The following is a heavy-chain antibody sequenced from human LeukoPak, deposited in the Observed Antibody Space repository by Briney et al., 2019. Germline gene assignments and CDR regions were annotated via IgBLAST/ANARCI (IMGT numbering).Heavy chain of an antibody. J-gene: IGHJ4*02. D-gene: IGHD7-27*01. Sequence: PGGSLRLSCAAAGFTFSTYSMNWVRQAPGKGLEWVSSISATSRFLYYADSLKGRFIISRDNTKNSLYLQMDSLRAEDTAVYFCVRDLGHSRHYFEYWGQGTLVTVSS. CDR1: GFTFSTYS. CDR3: VRDLGHSRHYFEY. V-gene: IGHV3-21*01. CDR2: ISATSRFL.